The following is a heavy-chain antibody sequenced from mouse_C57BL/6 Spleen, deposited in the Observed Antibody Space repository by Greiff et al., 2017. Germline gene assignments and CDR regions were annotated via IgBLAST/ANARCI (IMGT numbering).Heavy chain of an antibody. CDR2: IDPETGGT. V-gene: IGHV1-15*01. J-gene: IGHJ4*01. Sequence: VQLQQSGAELVRPGASVTLSCKASGYTFTDYEMHWVKQTPVHGLEWIGAIDPETGGTAYNQKFKGKAILTADKSSSTAYMELRSLTSEDSAVYYCIYDGYSYAMDYWGQGTSVTVSS. CDR3: IYDGYSYAMDY. D-gene: IGHD2-3*01. CDR1: GYTFTDYE.